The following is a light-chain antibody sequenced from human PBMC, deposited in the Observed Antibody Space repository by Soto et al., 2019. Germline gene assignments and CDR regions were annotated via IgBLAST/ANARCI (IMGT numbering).Light chain of an antibody. J-gene: IGLJ2*01. CDR3: SSYTSSSTLV. Sequence: QSALNQPASVSGSPGQSITISCTGTSSDVGGYNYVSWYQQHPGKAPKLMIYDVSNRPSGVSNRFSGSKSGNTASLTISGLQAEDEGDYYCSSYTSSSTLVFGGGTKLTVL. CDR1: SSDVGGYNY. V-gene: IGLV2-14*03. CDR2: DVS.